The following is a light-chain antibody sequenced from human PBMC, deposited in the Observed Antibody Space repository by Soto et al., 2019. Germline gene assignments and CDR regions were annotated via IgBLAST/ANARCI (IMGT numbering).Light chain of an antibody. V-gene: IGKV3-11*01. Sequence: EIVLTQSPATLSLSPGERATLSCRASQSVKSYLAWYQQRPGQAPRLLIHDASIRATGIPARFSGSGSGTDFTLTISSLEPEDFAVYYCQQRTNWPSSTFGQGTRLEIK. CDR1: QSVKSY. CDR3: QQRTNWPSST. J-gene: IGKJ5*01. CDR2: DAS.